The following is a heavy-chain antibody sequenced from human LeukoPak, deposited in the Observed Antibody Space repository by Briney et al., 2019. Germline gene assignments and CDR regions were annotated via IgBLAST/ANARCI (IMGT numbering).Heavy chain of an antibody. CDR1: GFTFSNFW. CDR3: ARLMGERSLFDY. CDR2: IKQDGSQK. J-gene: IGHJ4*02. Sequence: GGSLRLSCAASGFTFSNFWMTWVRQAPGKGLEWVAIIKQDGSQKYYVDSVKGRFTISRDNARNSLYLQMNSLRAEDTAVYYCARLMGERSLFDYWGQGVLVTVSS. V-gene: IGHV3-7*02. D-gene: IGHD1-26*01.